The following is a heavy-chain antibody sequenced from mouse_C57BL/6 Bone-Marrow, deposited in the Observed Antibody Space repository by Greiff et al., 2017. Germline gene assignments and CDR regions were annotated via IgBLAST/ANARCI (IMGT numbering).Heavy chain of an antibody. CDR1: GYTFTSYW. D-gene: IGHD1-1*01. J-gene: IGHJ4*01. V-gene: IGHV1-52*01. Sequence: QVQLKQPGAELVRPGSSVKLSCKASGYTFTSYWMHWVKQRPIQGLEWIGNIDPSDSETHYNQKFKDKATLTVDKSSSTAYMQLSSLTSEDSAVYYCARDYGSSYEGDYYAMDYWGQGTSVTVSS. CDR2: IDPSDSET. CDR3: ARDYGSSYEGDYYAMDY.